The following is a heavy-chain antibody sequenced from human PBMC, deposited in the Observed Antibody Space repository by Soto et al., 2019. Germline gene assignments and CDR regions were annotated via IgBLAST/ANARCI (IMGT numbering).Heavy chain of an antibody. D-gene: IGHD3-16*01. CDR2: ISVSGGNT. CDR3: ARQGPTGEFDY. V-gene: IGHV3-23*01. Sequence: EVQLLESGGGLVQPGESLRLSSAASGFIFSNYAMDWVRQAPGKGLEWVSGISVSGGNTYYADSVRGRFTISRDNYNNTLYLQMNSLRAEDTAVYYCARQGPTGEFDYWGQGTLVTVSS. J-gene: IGHJ4*02. CDR1: GFIFSNYA.